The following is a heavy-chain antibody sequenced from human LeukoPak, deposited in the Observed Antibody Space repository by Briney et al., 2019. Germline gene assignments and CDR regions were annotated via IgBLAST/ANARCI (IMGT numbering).Heavy chain of an antibody. Sequence: GGSLRLSCAASGSTFSSYEMNWVRQAPGKGLEWVSYISSSGSTIYYADSVKGRFTISRDNAKNSLYLQMNSLRAEDTAAYYCARDQEGPGGWYYWGQGTLVTVSS. CDR1: GSTFSSYE. CDR2: ISSSGSTI. V-gene: IGHV3-48*03. J-gene: IGHJ4*02. CDR3: ARDQEGPGGWYY. D-gene: IGHD6-19*01.